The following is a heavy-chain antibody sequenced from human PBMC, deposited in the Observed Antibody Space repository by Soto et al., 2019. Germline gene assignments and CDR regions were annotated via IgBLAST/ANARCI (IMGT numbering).Heavy chain of an antibody. D-gene: IGHD3-10*01. Sequence: GGSLRLSCAASGFTFSDYYMSWIRQAPGKGLEWVSYISSSGNSIYYADSVKGRFTISRDNAKKSLFLQMNSLRAEDTAVYYCARDLRGLESRAGYWGLGTLVTVS. CDR2: ISSSGNSI. CDR3: ARDLRGLESRAGY. J-gene: IGHJ4*02. CDR1: GFTFSDYY. V-gene: IGHV3-11*01.